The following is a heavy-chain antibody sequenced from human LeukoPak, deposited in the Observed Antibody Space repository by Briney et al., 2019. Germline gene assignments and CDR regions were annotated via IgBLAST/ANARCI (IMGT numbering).Heavy chain of an antibody. V-gene: IGHV3-23*01. Sequence: GGSLRLSCAASGFTFSNYAMNWVRQAPGRGLEWVSVISDSGDSTYCADSVKGRFTISRDNSKNTLYLQMNSLRAEDTALYYCAKNRDSSAYYHDAFDIWGQGTMVTVSS. D-gene: IGHD3-22*01. CDR3: AKNRDSSAYYHDAFDI. CDR1: GFTFSNYA. J-gene: IGHJ3*02. CDR2: ISDSGDST.